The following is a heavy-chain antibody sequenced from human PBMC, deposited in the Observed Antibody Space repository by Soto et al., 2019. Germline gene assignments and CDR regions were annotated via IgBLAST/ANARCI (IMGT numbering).Heavy chain of an antibody. V-gene: IGHV1-69*13. CDR1: GGTFSSYA. Sequence: ASVKVSCKASGGTFSSYAISWVRQAPGQGLEWMGGIIPIFGTANYAQKFQGRVTITADESTSTAYMELSSLRSEDTAVYYCARDANSGYDASDDDWGQGTLVTVSS. D-gene: IGHD5-12*01. CDR2: IIPIFGTA. J-gene: IGHJ4*02. CDR3: ARDANSGYDASDDD.